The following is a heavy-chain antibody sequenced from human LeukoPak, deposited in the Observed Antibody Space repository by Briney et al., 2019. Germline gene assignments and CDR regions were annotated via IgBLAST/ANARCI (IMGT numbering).Heavy chain of an antibody. CDR1: GFTLVSPW. V-gene: IGHV3-74*01. CDR2: INDDGTST. D-gene: IGHD1-26*01. Sequence: GGSLRLSCAVSGFTLVSPWMHWVRQTPGKGLVWVSRINDDGTSTSYADSVKGRFIISRDNAKNTLYLQMNSLRAEDMAVYYCAAVGPNGSYYSCWGQGTLVTVSS. CDR3: AAVGPNGSYYSC. J-gene: IGHJ4*01.